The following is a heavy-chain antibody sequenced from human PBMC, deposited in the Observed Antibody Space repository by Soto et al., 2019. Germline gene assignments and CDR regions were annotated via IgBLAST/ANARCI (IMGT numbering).Heavy chain of an antibody. D-gene: IGHD2-15*01. V-gene: IGHV3-30-3*01. CDR3: ARDRGGEYCSGGSCHPYYYYYYYGMDV. CDR1: GFTFSSYA. Sequence: GGSLRLSCAASGFTFSSYAMHWVRQAPGKGLEWVAVISYDGSNKYYADSVKGRFTISRDNSKNTLYLQMNSLRAEDTAVYYCARDRGGEYCSGGSCHPYYYYYYYGMDVWGQGTTVTVSS. CDR2: ISYDGSNK. J-gene: IGHJ6*02.